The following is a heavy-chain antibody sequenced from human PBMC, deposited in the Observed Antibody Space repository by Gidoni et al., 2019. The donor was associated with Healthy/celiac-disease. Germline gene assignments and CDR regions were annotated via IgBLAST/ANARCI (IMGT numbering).Heavy chain of an antibody. Sequence: QVQLQESGPGLVKPSQTLSLTCTASGGSISSGSYYWCWPRQPAGTGLEWIGRIYTSRSTNYHPTLKSRVTISVDTSKNQFSLKLSSVTAADPAVYYCARDLGEAAFDAFDIWGQGTMVTVSS. V-gene: IGHV4-61*02. CDR1: GGSISSGSYY. CDR2: IYTSRST. D-gene: IGHD2-15*01. CDR3: ARDLGEAAFDAFDI. J-gene: IGHJ3*02.